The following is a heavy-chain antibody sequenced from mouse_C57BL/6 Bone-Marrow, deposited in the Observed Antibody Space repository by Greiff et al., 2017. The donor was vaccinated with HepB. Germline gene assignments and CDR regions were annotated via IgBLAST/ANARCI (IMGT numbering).Heavy chain of an antibody. V-gene: IGHV1-64*01. CDR1: GYTFTSYW. CDR2: IHPNSGST. CDR3: ARGFGSTL. J-gene: IGHJ2*01. Sequence: VQLQQPGAELVKPGASVKLPCKASGYTFTSYWMHWVKQRPGQGLEWIGMIHPNSGSTNYNEKFTSKATLTVDKSTSTAYMQLSSLTSEDSAVYYCARGFGSTLWGQGTTLTVSS. D-gene: IGHD1-1*01.